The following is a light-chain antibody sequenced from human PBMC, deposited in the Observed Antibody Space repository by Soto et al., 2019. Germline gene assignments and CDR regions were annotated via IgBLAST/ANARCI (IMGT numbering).Light chain of an antibody. J-gene: IGLJ1*01. CDR3: QSFDSSLSAYV. Sequence: QSVLTQPPSVSGAPGQRVAISCTGSSSNIGAGYDLHWYQHLPGTAPKLLIYDDNNRPSGVPDRFSGSRSGTSASLAITGLQAEDEADHYCQSFDSSLSAYVFGTGTKVTVL. CDR1: SSNIGAGYD. CDR2: DDN. V-gene: IGLV1-40*01.